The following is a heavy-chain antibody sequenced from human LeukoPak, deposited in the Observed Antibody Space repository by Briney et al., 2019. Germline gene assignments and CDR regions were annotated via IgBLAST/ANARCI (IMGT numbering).Heavy chain of an antibody. CDR2: IYYSGST. CDR3: ARDRGYYYDSSGYVYYYYGMDV. D-gene: IGHD3-22*01. V-gene: IGHV4-59*01. Sequence: SETLSLTCTVSGGSISSYYWSWIRQPPGKGLEWIGYIYYSGSTNYNPSLKSRVTISVDTSKNQFSLKLSSVTAADTAVYYCARDRGYYYDSSGYVYYYYGMDVWGQGTTVTVSS. J-gene: IGHJ6*02. CDR1: GGSISSYY.